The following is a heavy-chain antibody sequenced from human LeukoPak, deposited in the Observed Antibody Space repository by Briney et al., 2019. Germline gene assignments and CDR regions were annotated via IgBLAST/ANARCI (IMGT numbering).Heavy chain of an antibody. J-gene: IGHJ5*02. V-gene: IGHV1-69*13. CDR3: ARGTDSSSWEYNWFDP. CDR1: GYTFISYG. Sequence: GASVKVSCKASGYTFISYGISWVRQAPGQGLEWMGGIIPIFGTANYAQKFQGRVTITADESTSTAYMELSSLRSEDTAVYYCARGTDSSSWEYNWFDPWGQGTLVTVSS. D-gene: IGHD6-13*01. CDR2: IIPIFGTA.